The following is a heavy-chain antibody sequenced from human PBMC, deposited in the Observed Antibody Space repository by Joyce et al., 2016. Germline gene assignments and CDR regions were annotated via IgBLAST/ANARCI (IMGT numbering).Heavy chain of an antibody. CDR1: GFTFSAYW. Sequence: EVHLVESGGGLVQPGGSLRLSCAASGFTFSAYWMGWVRQAPGKGLEWVANIKQDGNEKYYVDSVKGRFTISRNNAKNSLYLQMNSLKAEDTAVYYCARARGCSGRTCHNFDYWGQGTLVTVS. V-gene: IGHV3-7*03. J-gene: IGHJ4*02. D-gene: IGHD2-15*01. CDR3: ARARGCSGRTCHNFDY. CDR2: IKQDGNEK.